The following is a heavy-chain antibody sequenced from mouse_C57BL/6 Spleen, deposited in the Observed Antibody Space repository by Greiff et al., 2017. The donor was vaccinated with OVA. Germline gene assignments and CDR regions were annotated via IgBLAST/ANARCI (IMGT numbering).Heavy chain of an antibody. Sequence: VKLVESGAELARPGASVKLTCKASGYTFTSYGISWVKQRTGQGLEWIGEIYPRSGNTYYNEKFKGKATLTADKSSSTAYMELRSLTSEDSAVYFCAKGGLRRYFDVWGTGTTVTVSS. CDR2: IYPRSGNT. CDR1: GYTFTSYG. V-gene: IGHV1-81*01. CDR3: AKGGLRRYFDV. J-gene: IGHJ1*03. D-gene: IGHD2-4*01.